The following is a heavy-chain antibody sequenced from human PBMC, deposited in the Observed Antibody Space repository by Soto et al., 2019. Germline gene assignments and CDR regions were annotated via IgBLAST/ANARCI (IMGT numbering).Heavy chain of an antibody. CDR3: ARTLIGYCSGGSCYPGWFDP. V-gene: IGHV1-8*01. CDR1: GYTFTSYD. J-gene: IGHJ5*02. D-gene: IGHD2-15*01. CDR2: MNPNSGNT. Sequence: ASVKVSCKASGYTFTSYDINWVRQATGQGLEWMGWMNPNSGNTGYAQKFQGRVTMTRNTSISTACMELSSLRSEDTAVYYCARTLIGYCSGGSCYPGWFDPWGQGTLVTVSS.